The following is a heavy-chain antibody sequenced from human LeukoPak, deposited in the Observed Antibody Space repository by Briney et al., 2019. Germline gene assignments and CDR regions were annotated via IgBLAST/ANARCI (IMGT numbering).Heavy chain of an antibody. CDR3: ARERVHRAVWGSYRSFDY. CDR1: GGSISSGSYY. Sequence: SQTLSLTCTVSGGSISSGSYYWSWIRQPAGKGLEWIGRIYTSGSTNYNPSLKSRVTISVDTSKNQFSLKLSSVTAADTAVYYCARERVHRAVWGSYRSFDYWGQGTLVTVSS. V-gene: IGHV4-61*02. CDR2: IYTSGST. J-gene: IGHJ4*02. D-gene: IGHD3-16*02.